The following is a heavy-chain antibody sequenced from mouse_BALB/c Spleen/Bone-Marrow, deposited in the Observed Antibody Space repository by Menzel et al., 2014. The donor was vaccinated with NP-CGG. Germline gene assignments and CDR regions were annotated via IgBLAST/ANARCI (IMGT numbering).Heavy chain of an antibody. J-gene: IGHJ4*01. Sequence: SGPELVKPGALVKISCKASGYTFTSYDINWVKQRPGQGLEWIGWIYPGDGSSKYNEKFKGKATLTADKSSSTAYMQLRSLTSENSAVYFCARAPSMDYWGQGTSVTVSS. CDR2: IYPGDGSS. CDR3: ARAPSMDY. D-gene: IGHD1-3*01. V-gene: IGHV1S33*01. CDR1: GYTFTSYD.